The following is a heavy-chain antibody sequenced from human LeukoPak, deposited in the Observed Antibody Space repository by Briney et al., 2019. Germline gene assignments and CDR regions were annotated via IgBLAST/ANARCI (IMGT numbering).Heavy chain of an antibody. CDR2: IKSKTDGGTT. Sequence: GGSLRLSCAASGFTFSNVWMSWVRQAPGKGLEWVGRIKSKTDGGTTDYAAPVKGRFTISRDESKNTLYLQMNSLKTEDTAVYYCGGSGYPKGFDYWGQGTLVTVSS. V-gene: IGHV3-15*01. D-gene: IGHD3-22*01. J-gene: IGHJ4*02. CDR3: GGSGYPKGFDY. CDR1: GFTFSNVW.